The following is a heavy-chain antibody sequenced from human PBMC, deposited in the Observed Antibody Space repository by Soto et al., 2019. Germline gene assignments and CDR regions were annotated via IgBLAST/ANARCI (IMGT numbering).Heavy chain of an antibody. Sequence: SETLSLTCTVSGGSISSGGYYWSWIRQHPGKGLEWIGFIYYSGSTYYNPSLKSRVTISVDTSKNQFSLKLSSVTAADTAVYYCARGRYSPYDFDYWGQGTLVTV. CDR1: GGSISSGGYY. D-gene: IGHD2-15*01. J-gene: IGHJ4*02. V-gene: IGHV4-31*03. CDR3: ARGRYSPYDFDY. CDR2: IYYSGST.